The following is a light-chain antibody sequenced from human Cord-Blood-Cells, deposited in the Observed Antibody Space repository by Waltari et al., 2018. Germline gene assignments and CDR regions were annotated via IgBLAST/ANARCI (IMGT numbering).Light chain of an antibody. CDR2: QDS. CDR3: QAWDSSTVV. Sequence: SYELTQPPSVSVSPGQTASITSPGDKLGANSACWYQQTPGQSPVLVIYQDSKRPSGIPERFSGSNSGNTATLTISWTQAMDEADYYCQAWDSSTVVFGGGTKLTVL. J-gene: IGLJ2*01. CDR1: KLGANS. V-gene: IGLV3-1*01.